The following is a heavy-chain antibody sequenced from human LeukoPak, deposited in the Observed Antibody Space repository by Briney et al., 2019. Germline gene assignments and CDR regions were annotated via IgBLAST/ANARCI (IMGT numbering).Heavy chain of an antibody. D-gene: IGHD4-17*01. J-gene: IGHJ4*02. V-gene: IGHV3-21*01. CDR3: ARDGYYGDYPFDY. CDR1: GFTFSSYS. CDR2: ISSSSSYI. Sequence: GGSLRLSCAASGFTFSSYSMNWVRQAPGKGLEWVSSISSSSSYIYYADSVKSRFTISRDNAKNSLYLQMNSLRAEDTAVYYCARDGYYGDYPFDYWGQGTLVTVSS.